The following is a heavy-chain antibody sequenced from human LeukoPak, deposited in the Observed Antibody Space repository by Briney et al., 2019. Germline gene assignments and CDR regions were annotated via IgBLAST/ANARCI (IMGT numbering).Heavy chain of an antibody. J-gene: IGHJ4*02. Sequence: GSLRLPCAASGFTFSSYSMNWVRQAPGKGLEWVSYISSSSSTIYYADSVKGRFTISRDNFKNMLYLQMNSLRAEDTAVYYCAQISVDTSRNRWSDFDSWGRGILVTVSS. V-gene: IGHV3-48*01. CDR2: ISSSSSTI. CDR3: AQISVDTSRNRWSDFDS. CDR1: GFTFSSYS. D-gene: IGHD5-18*01.